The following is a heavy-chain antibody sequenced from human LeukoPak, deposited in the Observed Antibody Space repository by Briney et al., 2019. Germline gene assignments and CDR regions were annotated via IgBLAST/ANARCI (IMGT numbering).Heavy chain of an antibody. CDR2: IYHSGST. J-gene: IGHJ5*02. D-gene: IGHD4-17*01. V-gene: IGHV4-38-2*02. CDR1: GYSISSGYY. CDR3: ARDLYGDYEEQWLDP. Sequence: SETLSLTCAVSGYSISSGYYWGWIRQPPGKGLEWIGNIYHSGSTYYNPSLKSRVTISVDTSKNQFSLKLSSVTAADTAVYYCARDLYGDYEEQWLDPWGQGTLVTVSS.